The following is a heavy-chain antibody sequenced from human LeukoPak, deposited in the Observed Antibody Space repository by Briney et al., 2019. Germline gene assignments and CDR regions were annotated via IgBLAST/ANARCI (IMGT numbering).Heavy chain of an antibody. D-gene: IGHD6-25*01. CDR3: AGQRLEYNWFDP. V-gene: IGHV3-53*01. CDR1: GFTVSSNY. Sequence: GGSLRLSCAASGFTVSSNYMSWVRQAPGKGLEWVSVIYSGGSTYYADSVKGRFTISRDNSKNTLYLQMNSLRAEDTAVYYCAGQRLEYNWFDPWGQGTLVTVSS. CDR2: IYSGGST. J-gene: IGHJ5*02.